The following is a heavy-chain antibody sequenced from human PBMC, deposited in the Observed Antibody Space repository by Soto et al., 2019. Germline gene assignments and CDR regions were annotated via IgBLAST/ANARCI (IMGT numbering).Heavy chain of an antibody. CDR2: ISWNSGNI. D-gene: IGHD5-12*01. Sequence: EVQLVESGGGLIQPGRSLRLSCAASEFTFDDYAIHWVRQPPGKGLEWVSGISWNSGNIGYADSVKGRFTISRDNAKNSLYLQMNSLRVEDTALYYCAKDTGYSGRGGVDYWGQGTLVTVSS. CDR1: EFTFDDYA. J-gene: IGHJ4*02. V-gene: IGHV3-9*01. CDR3: AKDTGYSGRGGVDY.